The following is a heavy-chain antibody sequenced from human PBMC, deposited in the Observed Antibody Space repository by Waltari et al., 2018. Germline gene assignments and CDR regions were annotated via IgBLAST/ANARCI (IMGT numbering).Heavy chain of an antibody. CDR2: ISQSGRT. CDR3: ARQQQLGPGNYGYFDL. Sequence: QLQLQESGPGLVKPSETLSLTCAVSGGSINNNYYYWAWIRQPPGKGLKWIGSISQSGRTYDYPSLRSRVTISADTSNNQFSLKQTSGTAADSAIYYCARQQQLGPGNYGYFDLWGRGTLLSVSS. CDR1: GGSINNNYYY. D-gene: IGHD1-1*01. V-gene: IGHV4-39*01. J-gene: IGHJ2*01.